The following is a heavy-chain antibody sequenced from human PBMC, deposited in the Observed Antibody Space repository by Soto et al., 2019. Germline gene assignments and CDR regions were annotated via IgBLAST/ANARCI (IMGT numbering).Heavy chain of an antibody. D-gene: IGHD3-22*01. CDR3: ARDRTYYYDSSGYSFDY. Sequence: ETLSLTCAVYGGSFSGYYWSWIRQPPGKGLEWIGEINHSGSTNYNPSLKSRVTISVDTSKNQFSLKLSSATAADTAVYYCARDRTYYYDSSGYSFDYWGQGTLVTVSS. CDR1: GGSFSGYY. V-gene: IGHV4-34*01. CDR2: INHSGST. J-gene: IGHJ4*02.